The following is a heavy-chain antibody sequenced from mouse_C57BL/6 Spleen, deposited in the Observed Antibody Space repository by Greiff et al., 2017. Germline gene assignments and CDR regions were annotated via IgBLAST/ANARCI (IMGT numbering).Heavy chain of an antibody. Sequence: VQLQQPGAELVRPGSSVKLSCKASGYTFTSYWMHWVKQRPIQGLEWIGNIDPSDSATHYNQKFKDKATLTVDKSSSTAYMQLSSLTSEDSAVYYCATYYYGREYFDVWGTGTTLTVSS. J-gene: IGHJ1*03. CDR2: IDPSDSAT. CDR3: ATYYYGREYFDV. V-gene: IGHV1-52*01. D-gene: IGHD1-1*01. CDR1: GYTFTSYW.